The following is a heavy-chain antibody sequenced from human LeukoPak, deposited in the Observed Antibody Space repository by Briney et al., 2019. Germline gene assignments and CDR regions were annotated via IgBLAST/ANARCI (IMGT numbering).Heavy chain of an antibody. CDR1: GYTFTGYY. D-gene: IGHD3-10*01. CDR3: ARARGDSWDFDY. CDR2: MNPNSGNT. Sequence: ASVKVSCKASGYTFTGYYMHWVRQAPGQGLEWMGWMNPNSGNTGYAQKFQGRVTMTRNTSISTAYMELSSLRSEDTAVYYCARARGDSWDFDYWGQGTLVTVSS. V-gene: IGHV1-8*02. J-gene: IGHJ4*02.